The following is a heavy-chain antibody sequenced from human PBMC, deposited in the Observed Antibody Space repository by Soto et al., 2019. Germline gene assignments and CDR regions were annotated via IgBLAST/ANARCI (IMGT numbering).Heavy chain of an antibody. CDR1: GGSISSYY. D-gene: IGHD3-10*01. V-gene: IGHV4-59*08. J-gene: IGHJ4*02. CDR2: IDYSGST. Sequence: QVQLQESGPGLVKPSETLSLTCTVSGGSISSYYWSWIRQPPGKGLEWIGYIDYSGSTNYNPSLKSRVTTSVDTSKNQCSLKLSSVTAADSALYYCARRYGLGSFDYWGQGTLVTVSS. CDR3: ARRYGLGSFDY.